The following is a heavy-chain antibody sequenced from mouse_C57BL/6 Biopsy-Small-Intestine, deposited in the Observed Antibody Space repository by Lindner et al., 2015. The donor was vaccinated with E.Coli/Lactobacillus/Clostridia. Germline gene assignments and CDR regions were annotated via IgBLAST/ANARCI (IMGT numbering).Heavy chain of an antibody. CDR1: GYTFSDFY. D-gene: IGHD2-1*01. Sequence: SVKVSCKASGYTFSDFYIHWVRQAPGQGLDWVGLINPSRGSTIYALQFQGRVTMTRDTSTGTVYMELSSLRSEDTAVYYCARPPLDDYNGNYFGLGVWGQGTTVNVSS. CDR2: INPSRGST. J-gene: IGHJ1*01. V-gene: IGHV1-18*01. CDR3: ARPPLDDYNGNYFGLGV.